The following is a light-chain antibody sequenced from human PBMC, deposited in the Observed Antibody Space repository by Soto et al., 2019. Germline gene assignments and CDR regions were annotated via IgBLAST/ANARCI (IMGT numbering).Light chain of an antibody. J-gene: IGLJ1*01. CDR3: SSYSSTSTRRL. CDR1: SNDIGGYNY. CDR2: DVT. V-gene: IGLV2-14*03. Sequence: SVLTQPTSVSVSPGQSITIPCTGTSNDIGGYNYVSWYQQSPGKAPKLIIYDVTNRPSGVSFRLSGSKSGNTASLTISGLQAEDEAGYHCSSYSSTSTRRLFGAGTKVTVL.